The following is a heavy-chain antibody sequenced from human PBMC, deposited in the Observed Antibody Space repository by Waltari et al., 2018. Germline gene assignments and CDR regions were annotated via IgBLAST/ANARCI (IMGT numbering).Heavy chain of an antibody. D-gene: IGHD3-3*01. J-gene: IGHJ4*02. CDR2: INSDGSNT. V-gene: IGHV3-74*01. CDR3: ARTGFWSAYSSDY. Sequence: DVQLVESGGGLVQPGGSLRLSCVASGLTFSGSWMYWVRQAPGKGLVWVSRINSDGSNTNYADSVKGRFTISRDNAKNTLYLQMNSLRAEDTALYYCARTGFWSAYSSDYWGQGTLVTVSS. CDR1: GLTFSGSW.